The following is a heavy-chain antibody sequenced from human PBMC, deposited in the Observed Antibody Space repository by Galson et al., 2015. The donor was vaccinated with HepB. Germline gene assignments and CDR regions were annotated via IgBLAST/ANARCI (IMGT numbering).Heavy chain of an antibody. CDR2: INSDGSST. J-gene: IGHJ4*02. V-gene: IGHV3-74*01. CDR1: GFTFGGYW. D-gene: IGHD6-19*01. Sequence: SLRLSCAASGFTFGGYWMHWVRQTPGRGLVWVARINSDGSSTSYADSVKGRFTISRDNTEDTLYLQMSSLSADDTAVYFCARSRVERTVAGTFDSWGQGTLVTVSS. CDR3: ARSRVERTVAGTFDS.